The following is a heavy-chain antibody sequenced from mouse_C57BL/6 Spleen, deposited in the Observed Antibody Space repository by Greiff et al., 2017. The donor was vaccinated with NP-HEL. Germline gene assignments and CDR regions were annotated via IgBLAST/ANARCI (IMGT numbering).Heavy chain of an antibody. D-gene: IGHD2-4*01. CDR2: ISYDGSN. V-gene: IGHV3-6*01. CDR3: ARDHLDYGFDY. CDR1: GYSITSGYY. J-gene: IGHJ2*01. Sequence: EVQLQQSGPGLVKPSQSLSLTCSVTGYSITSGYYWNWIRQFPGNKLEWMGYISYDGSNNYNPSLKNRISITRDTSKNQFFLKLNSVTTEDTATYYCARDHLDYGFDYWGQGTTLTVSS.